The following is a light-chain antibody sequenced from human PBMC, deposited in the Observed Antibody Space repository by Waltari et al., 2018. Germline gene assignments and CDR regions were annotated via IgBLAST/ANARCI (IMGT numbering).Light chain of an antibody. V-gene: IGKV3-11*01. CDR2: DAS. CDR3: QQRSSWPLT. Sequence: EIVLTQSPATLSLSPGEGATLSCRTSQSVSNYLAWYQQRPGQPPRLLIYDASLRATGIPAKFSGSGSGSDFTLTISSLEPEDFAVYYCQQRSSWPLTFGPGTTVEFK. CDR1: QSVSNY. J-gene: IGKJ3*01.